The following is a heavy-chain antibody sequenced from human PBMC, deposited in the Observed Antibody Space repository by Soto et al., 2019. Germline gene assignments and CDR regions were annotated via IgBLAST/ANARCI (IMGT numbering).Heavy chain of an antibody. CDR3: ARESGGIYCSGGSCYSGYFDY. J-gene: IGHJ4*02. D-gene: IGHD2-15*01. CDR1: GGTFSSYT. CDR2: IIPILGIA. Sequence: QVQLVRSGAEVKKPGSSVKVSCKASGGTFSSYTINWVRQAPGQGLEWMGRIIPILGIANYSQKFQGRVTITADKSTSTAYMELSSLRSEDTAVYYCARESGGIYCSGGSCYSGYFDYWGQGTLVTVSS. V-gene: IGHV1-69*08.